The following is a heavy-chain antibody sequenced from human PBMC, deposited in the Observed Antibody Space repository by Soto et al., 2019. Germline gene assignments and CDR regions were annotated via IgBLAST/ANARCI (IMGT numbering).Heavy chain of an antibody. CDR3: ARGGAKYSSGWYGVDPAWYFDL. V-gene: IGHV4-59*08. Sequence: QVQLQESGPGLVKPSETLSLTCTVSGGSISSYYWSWIRQPPGKGLEWIGYISYSGSTNYNPSLKNRVTISVDTSKSQFSRKLSSVTAADTAVYYCARGGAKYSSGWYGVDPAWYFDLWGRGTLVTVSS. J-gene: IGHJ2*01. CDR2: ISYSGST. CDR1: GGSISSYY. D-gene: IGHD6-19*01.